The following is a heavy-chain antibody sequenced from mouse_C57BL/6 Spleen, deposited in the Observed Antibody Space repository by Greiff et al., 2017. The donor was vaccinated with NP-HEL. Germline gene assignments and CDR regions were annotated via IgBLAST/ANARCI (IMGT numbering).Heavy chain of an antibody. D-gene: IGHD3-1*01. J-gene: IGHJ1*03. Sequence: VQLQQSGAELVRPGTSVKMSCKASGYTFTNYWIGWAKQRPGHGLEWIGDIYPGGGYTNYNEKFKGKATLTADKSSSTAYMQFSSLTSEDSAIYYCARGGDGRYFDVWGTGTTVTVSS. CDR1: GYTFTNYW. CDR3: ARGGDGRYFDV. V-gene: IGHV1-63*01. CDR2: IYPGGGYT.